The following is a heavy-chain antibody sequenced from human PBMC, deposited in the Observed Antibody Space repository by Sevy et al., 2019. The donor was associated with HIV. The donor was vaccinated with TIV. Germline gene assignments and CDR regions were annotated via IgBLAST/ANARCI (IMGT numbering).Heavy chain of an antibody. CDR2: IISSSNSI. CDR3: ARDKVEVVPVDYYYGMDV. J-gene: IGHJ6*02. Sequence: GGSLRLSCAASGFTFSSYTMNWVHQAPGKGLEWVSSIISSSNSIYYADSVKGRFTISRDNAKNSLYLQMNSLRAEDTAVYYCARDKVEVVPVDYYYGMDVWGQGTTVTVSS. V-gene: IGHV3-21*01. CDR1: GFTFSSYT. D-gene: IGHD2-2*01.